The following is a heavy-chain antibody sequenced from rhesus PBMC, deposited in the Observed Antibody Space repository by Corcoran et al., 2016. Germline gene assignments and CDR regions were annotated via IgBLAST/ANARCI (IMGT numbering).Heavy chain of an antibody. J-gene: IGHJ4*01. Sequence: QLQLQESGPGLVKPSETLSVTCAVSGGSISSSYWSWIRPAPGKGLEWIGYIYSRCSSTNYNPSLKSRVTLSVDTSKNQFSLKLSSVTAADTAVYYCARDLGIGWGQGVLVTVSS. CDR1: GGSISSSY. CDR2: IYSRCSST. D-gene: IGHD5-42*01. CDR3: ARDLGIG. V-gene: IGHV4-169*02.